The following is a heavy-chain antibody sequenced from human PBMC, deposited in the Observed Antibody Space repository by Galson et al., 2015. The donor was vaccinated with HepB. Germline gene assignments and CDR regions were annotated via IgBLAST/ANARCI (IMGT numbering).Heavy chain of an antibody. CDR2: IRSKAYGGTT. CDR1: GFTFGDYA. CDR3: TLAVAGIGGYYFDY. J-gene: IGHJ4*02. D-gene: IGHD6-19*01. Sequence: SLRLSCAASGFTFGDYAMSWFRQAPGKGLEWVGFIRSKAYGGTTEYAASVKGRFTISRDDSKSIAYLQMNSLKTEDTAVYYCTLAVAGIGGYYFDYWGQGTLVTVSS. V-gene: IGHV3-49*03.